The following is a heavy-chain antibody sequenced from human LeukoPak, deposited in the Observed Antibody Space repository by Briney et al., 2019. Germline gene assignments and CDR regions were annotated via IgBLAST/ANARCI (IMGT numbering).Heavy chain of an antibody. V-gene: IGHV3-33*08. D-gene: IGHD3-10*01. J-gene: IGHJ4*02. CDR3: ARDLGHTSGLDY. CDR1: EFTFSSYA. CDR2: IWYDGSNK. Sequence: GRSLRLSCAASEFTFSSYAMHWVRQAPGKGLEWVAVIWYDGSNKYYADSVKGRFTISRDNSKNTLYLQMNSLRAEDTAVYYCARDLGHTSGLDYWGQGTLVTVSS.